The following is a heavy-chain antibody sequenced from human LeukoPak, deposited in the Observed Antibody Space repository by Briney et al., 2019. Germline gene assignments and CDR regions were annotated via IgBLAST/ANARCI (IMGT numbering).Heavy chain of an antibody. V-gene: IGHV1-2*02. CDR2: INPNSGGT. D-gene: IGHD6-13*01. Sequence: ASVKVSCKASGYTFTGYYMHWVRQAPGQGLEWMGWINPNSGGTNYAQKFQGRVTMTRDTSISTAYIELSRLRSDDTAVYYCARDPAADAGYSSSWYLGWFDPWGQGTLVTVSS. CDR1: GYTFTGYY. CDR3: ARDPAADAGYSSSWYLGWFDP. J-gene: IGHJ5*02.